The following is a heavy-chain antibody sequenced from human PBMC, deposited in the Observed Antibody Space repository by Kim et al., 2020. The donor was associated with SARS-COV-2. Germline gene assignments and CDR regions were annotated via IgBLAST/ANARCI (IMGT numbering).Heavy chain of an antibody. CDR2: ISGSGGST. J-gene: IGHJ4*02. D-gene: IGHD4-17*01. V-gene: IGHV3-23*01. CDR1: GFTFSSYA. Sequence: GGSLRLSCAASGFTFSSYAMSWVRQAPGKGLEWVSAISGSGGSTYYADSVKGRFTISRDNSKNTLYLQMNSLRAEDTAVYYCAKDLGYGDTETLDYWGQGTLVTVSS. CDR3: AKDLGYGDTETLDY.